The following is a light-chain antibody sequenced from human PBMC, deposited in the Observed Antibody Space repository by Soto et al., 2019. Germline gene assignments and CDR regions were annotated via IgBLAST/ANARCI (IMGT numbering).Light chain of an antibody. Sequence: DIQMTQSPYTLSASVGDRASITCRASQTVSDWLAWYQQRPGKAPKLLIYDASRLENGVPSRFSGSGYGTELTLSINGLQPEDFATYYCQQHNSSPWTFGQGTKVELK. J-gene: IGKJ1*01. CDR3: QQHNSSPWT. V-gene: IGKV1-5*01. CDR1: QTVSDW. CDR2: DAS.